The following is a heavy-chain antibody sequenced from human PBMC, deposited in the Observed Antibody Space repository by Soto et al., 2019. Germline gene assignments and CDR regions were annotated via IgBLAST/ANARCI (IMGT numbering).Heavy chain of an antibody. J-gene: IGHJ4*02. V-gene: IGHV5-10-1*01. CDR1: GYSFTSYW. CDR3: AIDCSGGRGYFDY. D-gene: IGHD2-15*01. Sequence: PGESLKISCKGSGYSFTSYWISWVRQMPGEGLEWMGRIDPSDSYTNYSPSFQGHVTISADKSISTAYLQWSSLKASDTAMYYCAIDCSGGRGYFDYWGQGTLVTVSS. CDR2: IDPSDSYT.